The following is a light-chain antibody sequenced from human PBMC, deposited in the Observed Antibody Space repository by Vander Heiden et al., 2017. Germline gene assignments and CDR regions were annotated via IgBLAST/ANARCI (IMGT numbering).Light chain of an antibody. CDR1: TSNIARNY. Sequence: QSVLTQPPSVSAAPGQKVTISCSGSTSNIARNYVSWYRQLPGTAPKLLIYNTDKRPSGIPDRFSGSKSGTSATLGITGLRSGDEANYYCGTWDSSLSAVLFGGGTKLTVL. V-gene: IGLV1-51*01. CDR3: GTWDSSLSAVL. J-gene: IGLJ2*01. CDR2: NTD.